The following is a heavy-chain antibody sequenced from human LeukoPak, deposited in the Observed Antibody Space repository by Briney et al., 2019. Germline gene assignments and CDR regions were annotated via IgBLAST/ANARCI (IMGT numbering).Heavy chain of an antibody. CDR1: GFTFSSYA. CDR3: AKASYYYDSSGYYNVDY. Sequence: GGSLRLSCAASGFTFSSYAMSWVRQAPGKGLEWVSAISGSGGSTYYADSVKGRFTISRDNSKNTLYLQMNSPRAEDTAVYYCAKASYYYDSSGYYNVDYWGQGTLVTVSS. D-gene: IGHD3-22*01. V-gene: IGHV3-23*01. J-gene: IGHJ4*02. CDR2: ISGSGGST.